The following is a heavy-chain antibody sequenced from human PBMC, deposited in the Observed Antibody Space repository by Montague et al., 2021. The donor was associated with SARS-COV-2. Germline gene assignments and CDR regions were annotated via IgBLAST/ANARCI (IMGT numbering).Heavy chain of an antibody. V-gene: IGHV4-31*03. CDR2: IYYSGST. CDR1: GGSISSGGYY. Sequence: TLSLTCTVSGGSISSGGYYWSWICQHPGKGLEWIGYIYYSGSTYYXXXLKSRVTISVDTSKNQFSLKLSSVTAADTAVYYCAREGGLRYFDRLLRSDYNYYGMDVWGQGTTVTVSS. CDR3: AREGGLRYFDRLLRSDYNYYGMDV. J-gene: IGHJ6*02. D-gene: IGHD3-9*01.